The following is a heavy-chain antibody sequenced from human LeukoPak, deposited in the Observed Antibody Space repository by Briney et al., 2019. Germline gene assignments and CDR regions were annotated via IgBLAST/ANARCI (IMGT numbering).Heavy chain of an antibody. CDR3: ARDAGDVGARAFDY. CDR1: GLTFSSYG. Sequence: GRSLRLSCAASGLTFSSYGMHWVRPAPGKGLEWVAVIWYDGSQKYYADSVKGRFTISRDNSENTLFLQMSSLRVEDTAVYYCARDAGDVGARAFDYWSQGTLVTVSS. D-gene: IGHD1-26*01. V-gene: IGHV3-33*01. CDR2: IWYDGSQK. J-gene: IGHJ4*02.